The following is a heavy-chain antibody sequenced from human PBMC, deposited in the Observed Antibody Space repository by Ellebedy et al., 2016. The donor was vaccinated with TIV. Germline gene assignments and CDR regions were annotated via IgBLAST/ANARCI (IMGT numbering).Heavy chain of an antibody. V-gene: IGHV4-59*01. D-gene: IGHD5-18*01. CDR2: IYYSGST. J-gene: IGHJ4*02. CDR1: GGSISSYY. Sequence: MPSETLSLTCTVSGGSISSYYWSWNRQPPGKGLEWIGYIYYSGSTNYNPSLKSRVTISVDTSRNQFSLKLSSVTAADTAVYYCARSDTAMETLDYWGQGTLVTVSS. CDR3: ARSDTAMETLDY.